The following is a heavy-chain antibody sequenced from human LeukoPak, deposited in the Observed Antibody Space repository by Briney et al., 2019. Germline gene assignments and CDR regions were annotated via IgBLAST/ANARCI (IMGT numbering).Heavy chain of an antibody. Sequence: GRSLRLSCAASGFTFDDYAMHWVRQAPGKGLEWVSGISWNSGGIGYADSVKGRFTISRDNAKNSLYLQMNSLRAEDTALYYCAKDRGRSHYYGMDVWGQGTTVTVSS. CDR1: GFTFDDYA. D-gene: IGHD1-26*01. CDR3: AKDRGRSHYYGMDV. J-gene: IGHJ6*02. CDR2: ISWNSGGI. V-gene: IGHV3-9*01.